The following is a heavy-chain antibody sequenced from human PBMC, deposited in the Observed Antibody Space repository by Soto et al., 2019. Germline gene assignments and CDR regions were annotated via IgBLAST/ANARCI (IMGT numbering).Heavy chain of an antibody. D-gene: IGHD6-13*01. J-gene: IGHJ6*02. Sequence: PSETLSITGTLSGVSISRYHWTSIRQPPRKGLEWIGYIYYSGSTNYNPSLKSRVTISVDTSKNQFSLKLSSVTAADTAVYYCASSNIAAAGFYYYGMDVWGRGTTVTVSS. CDR3: ASSNIAAAGFYYYGMDV. CDR1: GVSISRYH. V-gene: IGHV4-59*01. CDR2: IYYSGST.